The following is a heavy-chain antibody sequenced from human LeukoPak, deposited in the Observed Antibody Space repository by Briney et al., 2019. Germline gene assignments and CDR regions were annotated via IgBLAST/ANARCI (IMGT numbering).Heavy chain of an antibody. V-gene: IGHV7-4-1*02. J-gene: IGHJ4*02. CDR1: GYTFTTYA. CDR3: ARARYCSSSSCYSDH. CDR2: INTDTGNP. Sequence: ASVKVSCKASGYTFTTYAVNWVRQAPGQGLERMGWINTDTGNPTYAQGFTGRFVFSLDTSVSTAYLQISSLKAEDTAVYYCARARYCSSSSCYSDHWGQGTLVTVSS. D-gene: IGHD2-2*01.